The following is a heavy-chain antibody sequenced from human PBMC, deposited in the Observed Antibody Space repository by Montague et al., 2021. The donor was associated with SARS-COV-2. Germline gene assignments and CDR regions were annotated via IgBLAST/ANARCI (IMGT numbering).Heavy chain of an antibody. CDR3: AKDEEAHASGFFDF. CDR2: VAYSGPT. CDR1: RDSISTLKYI. D-gene: IGHD3-10*01. J-gene: IGHJ4*03. V-gene: IGHV4-39*07. Sequence: SETLSLTCTVSRDSISTLKYIWAWIRRPPGKGLEWIGSVAYSGPTYYNPSLESRATISIDTSTKQFSLRVTSVTAADTAVYYCAKDEEAHASGFFDFWGQGTMVTVSS.